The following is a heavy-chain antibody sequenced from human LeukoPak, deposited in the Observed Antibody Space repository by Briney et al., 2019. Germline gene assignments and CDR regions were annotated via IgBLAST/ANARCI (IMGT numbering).Heavy chain of an antibody. CDR1: GYTFTSYY. D-gene: IGHD1-26*01. V-gene: IGHV1-46*01. Sequence: GASVKVSCKASGYTFTSYYMHWVRQAPGQGLEWMGIINPSGGSTSYAQKFQGRVTMTRDTSTGTVYMELSSLRSEDTAVYYCASLSGSFGLRDYWGQGTLVTVSS. J-gene: IGHJ4*02. CDR2: INPSGGST. CDR3: ASLSGSFGLRDY.